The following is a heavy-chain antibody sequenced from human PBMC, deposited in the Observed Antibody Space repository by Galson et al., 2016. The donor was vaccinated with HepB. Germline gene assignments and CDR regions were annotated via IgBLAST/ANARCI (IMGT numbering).Heavy chain of an antibody. CDR2: IYSGGGT. D-gene: IGHD1-1*01. CDR3: AKGARTGATNSYYYGMDV. CDR1: GFTVSSNY. Sequence: SLRLPCAASGFTVSSNYMSWGRPAPGKGLEWVSVIYSGGGTYYADSVKGRFTISRDNAKNSLYLQMNSLRAEDTAVYYCAKGARTGATNSYYYGMDVWGQGTTVTVSS. J-gene: IGHJ6*02. V-gene: IGHV3-53*01.